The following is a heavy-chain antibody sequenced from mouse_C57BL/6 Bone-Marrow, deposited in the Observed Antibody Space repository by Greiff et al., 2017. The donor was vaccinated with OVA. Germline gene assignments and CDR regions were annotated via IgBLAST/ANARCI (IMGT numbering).Heavy chain of an antibody. V-gene: IGHV1-80*01. CDR3: ASLYYGNYRTVDD. CDR1: GYAFSSYG. D-gene: IGHD2-1*01. J-gene: IGHJ2*01. Sequence: VNVVESGAELVKPGASVKISCKASGYAFSSYGMNWVQQRPGKGLEWIGQIYPGDGDTNYNGKFKGKATLTADKSSSTAYLQLSSLTSEDSAVYFCASLYYGNYRTVDDWGQGTTLTVSS. CDR2: IYPGDGDT.